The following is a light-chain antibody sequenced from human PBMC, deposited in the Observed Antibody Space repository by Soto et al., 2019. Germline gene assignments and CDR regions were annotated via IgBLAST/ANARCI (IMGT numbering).Light chain of an antibody. CDR3: LLYYGGQLGV. V-gene: IGLV7-43*01. CDR1: TGAVTSSNY. J-gene: IGLJ2*01. Sequence: QTVVTQEPSLTVSPGGTVTLTCAVYTGAVTSSNYPNWFQQKPGQPPRALIYSTNHKYSWTPARFSSSLLGGKASLTLSGVQPEDEADYYCLLYYGGQLGVFGGGTKLTV. CDR2: STN.